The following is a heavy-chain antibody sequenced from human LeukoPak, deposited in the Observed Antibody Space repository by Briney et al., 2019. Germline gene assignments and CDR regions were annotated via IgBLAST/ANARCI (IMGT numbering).Heavy chain of an antibody. CDR2: ISYDGSNK. Sequence: PGGSLRLSCAASGFTFSSYGMHWVRQAPGKGLEWVAVISYDGSNKYYADSVKGRFTISRDNSKNTLYLQMNSLRAEDTAVYYCAKGGGSYPDYWGQGTLVTVSS. CDR1: GFTFSSYG. D-gene: IGHD1-26*01. J-gene: IGHJ4*02. CDR3: AKGGGSYPDY. V-gene: IGHV3-30*18.